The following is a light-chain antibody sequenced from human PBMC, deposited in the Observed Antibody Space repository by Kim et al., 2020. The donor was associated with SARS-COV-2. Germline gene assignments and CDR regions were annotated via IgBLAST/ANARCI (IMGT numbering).Light chain of an antibody. J-gene: IGLJ3*02. V-gene: IGLV3-19*01. Sequence: AYVQTIRIICQGDALNSFHPIWYQQSPGQAPVLLLYVKHIRASGIPDRFSGCSTGNTYSLTITGAQAEDDADYYCNSRDSSGRLLVFGGGTRLTVL. CDR1: ALNSFH. CDR2: VKH. CDR3: NSRDSSGRLLV.